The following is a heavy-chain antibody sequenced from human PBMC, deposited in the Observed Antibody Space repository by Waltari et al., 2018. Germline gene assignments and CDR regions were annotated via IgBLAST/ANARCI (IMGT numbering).Heavy chain of an antibody. CDR2: ISSSSSYI. V-gene: IGHV3-21*01. Sequence: EVQLVESGGGLFKPGRTLRLYCAASGFTFSSYSMNWDSSAPGKGLEWVSSISSSSSYIYDADSVKGRFTISRDNAKNSLYLQMNSLRAEDTAVYYCARLVEWELHIDYWGQGTLVTVSS. CDR3: ARLVEWELHIDY. CDR1: GFTFSSYS. J-gene: IGHJ4*02. D-gene: IGHD1-26*01.